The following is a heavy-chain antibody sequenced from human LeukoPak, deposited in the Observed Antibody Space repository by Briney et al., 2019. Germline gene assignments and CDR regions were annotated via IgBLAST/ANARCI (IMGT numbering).Heavy chain of an antibody. CDR1: GFTVSSNY. D-gene: IGHD2-15*01. J-gene: IGHJ4*02. CDR2: IYSTGTI. V-gene: IGHV3-53*01. Sequence: GGSLRLSCTASGFTVSSNYMSWVRQAPGKGLEWVSVIYSTGTIYYADSVKGRFTISRDNSKNTLYLQMSSLRVEDTAMYYCATGSCSGAGCNYGTPLDYWGQGTLLTVSS. CDR3: ATGSCSGAGCNYGTPLDY.